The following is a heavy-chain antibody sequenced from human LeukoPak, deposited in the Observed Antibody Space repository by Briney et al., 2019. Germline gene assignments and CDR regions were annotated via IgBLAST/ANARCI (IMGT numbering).Heavy chain of an antibody. Sequence: GGSLRLSCAASGFTFNNVGMAWVRQAPGKGLEWVSTISGGGENTHYADAIKGRFTISRDNSRDTLYLQMSGLRAEDTAIYYCARDVGGTALFDSWGQGTLVTVSS. D-gene: IGHD1-26*01. CDR1: GFTFNNVG. J-gene: IGHJ4*02. CDR3: ARDVGGTALFDS. CDR2: ISGGGENT. V-gene: IGHV3-23*01.